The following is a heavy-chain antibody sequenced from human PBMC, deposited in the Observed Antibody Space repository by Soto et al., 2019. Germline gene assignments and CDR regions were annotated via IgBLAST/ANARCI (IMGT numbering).Heavy chain of an antibody. CDR2: TKNKANSYTT. Sequence: EVQLVKSGRGLVQPGGSLRLSCAASGFTFSDHYMDWVRQAPGEGLKWVGRTKNKANSYTTQYAASVKGRFTISRDDSKNSLYLQMNSLKTEDTAVYYCGRVRLCGLSGVRCYSRVIDYWGQGTLVTVSS. J-gene: IGHJ4*02. V-gene: IGHV3-72*01. CDR1: GFTFSDHY. D-gene: IGHD2-15*01. CDR3: GRVRLCGLSGVRCYSRVIDY.